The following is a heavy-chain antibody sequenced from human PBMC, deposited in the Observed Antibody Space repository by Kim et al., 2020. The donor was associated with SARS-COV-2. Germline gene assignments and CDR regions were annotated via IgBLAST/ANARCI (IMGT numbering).Heavy chain of an antibody. Sequence: SETLSLTCTVSGGSISSSSYYWGWIRQPPGKGLEWIGSIYYSGSTYYNPSLKSRVTISVDTSKNQFSLKLSSVTAADTAVYYCARGIIWQWLPDYWGQGTLVTVSS. CDR1: GGSISSSSYY. V-gene: IGHV4-39*01. CDR2: IYYSGST. J-gene: IGHJ4*02. CDR3: ARGIIWQWLPDY. D-gene: IGHD6-19*01.